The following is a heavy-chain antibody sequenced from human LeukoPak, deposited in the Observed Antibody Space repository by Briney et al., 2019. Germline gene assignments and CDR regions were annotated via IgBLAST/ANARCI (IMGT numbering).Heavy chain of an antibody. CDR3: ARDHDSSGNVYYMDV. Sequence: SETLSLTCAVYGGSFSGYYWSWIRQPAGKGLEWIGRIYTSGSTNYNPSLKSRVTISVDTSKNQFSLKLSSVTAADTAVYYCARDHDSSGNVYYMDVWGKGTTVTVSS. CDR1: GGSFSGYY. J-gene: IGHJ6*03. CDR2: IYTSGST. V-gene: IGHV4-4*07. D-gene: IGHD3-22*01.